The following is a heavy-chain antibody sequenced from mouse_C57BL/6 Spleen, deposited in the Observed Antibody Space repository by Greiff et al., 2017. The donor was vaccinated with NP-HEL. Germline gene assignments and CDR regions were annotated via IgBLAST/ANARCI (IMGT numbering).Heavy chain of an antibody. CDR2: IWSGGST. CDR1: GFSLTSYG. D-gene: IGHD3-2*02. J-gene: IGHJ4*01. Sequence: VQRVESGPGLVQPSQSLSIPCTVSGFSLTSYGVHWVRQSPGKGLEWLGVIWSGGSTDYNAAFISRLSISKDNSKSQVFFKMNSLQADDTAIYYCARITAQAPYYAMDYWGQGTSVTVSS. V-gene: IGHV2-2*01. CDR3: ARITAQAPYYAMDY.